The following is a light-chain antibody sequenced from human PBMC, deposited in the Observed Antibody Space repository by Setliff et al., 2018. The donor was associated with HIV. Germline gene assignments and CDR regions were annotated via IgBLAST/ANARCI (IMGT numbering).Light chain of an antibody. CDR1: SSDVGGYDY. CDR3: CSYTSSTTLV. J-gene: IGLJ1*01. Sequence: PASVSGSPGQSITISCTGTSSDVGGYDYVSWYQQHPGKVPKLMLYEVGNRPSGVSNRFSGSKSGNTASLTISGLQAEDEADYYCCSYTSSTTLVFGTGTKVTVL. V-gene: IGLV2-14*01. CDR2: EVG.